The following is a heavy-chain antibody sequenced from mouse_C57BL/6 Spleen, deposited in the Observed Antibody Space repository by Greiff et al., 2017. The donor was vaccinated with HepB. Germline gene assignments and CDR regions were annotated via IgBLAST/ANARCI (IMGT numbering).Heavy chain of an antibody. CDR1: GFTFSDYY. V-gene: IGHV5-16*01. Sequence: EVHLVESEGGLVQPGSSMKLSCTASGFTFSDYYMAWVRQVPEKGLEWVANINYDGSSTYYLDSLKSRFIISRDNAKNILYLQMSSLKSEDTATYYCARGPYYYGSSYGFDYWGQGTTLTVSS. J-gene: IGHJ2*01. CDR3: ARGPYYYGSSYGFDY. CDR2: INYDGSST. D-gene: IGHD1-1*01.